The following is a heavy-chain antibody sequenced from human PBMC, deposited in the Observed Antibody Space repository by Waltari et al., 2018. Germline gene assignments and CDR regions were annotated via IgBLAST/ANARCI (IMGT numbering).Heavy chain of an antibody. V-gene: IGHV1-69*05. D-gene: IGHD3-10*01. CDR1: GGIFTNYA. CDR2: IIPIFGTA. CDR3: ARDLGAMKVTSALEI. J-gene: IGHJ3*02. Sequence: QVQLVQSGAEVKRPGSSVKVSCRVSGGIFTNYAISWVRQAPGQGLEWMGGIIPIFGTANSAQKFQGRLTITSDESTSTAYMELSSLRPEDTAVYFCARDLGAMKVTSALEIWGQGTRVTVSS.